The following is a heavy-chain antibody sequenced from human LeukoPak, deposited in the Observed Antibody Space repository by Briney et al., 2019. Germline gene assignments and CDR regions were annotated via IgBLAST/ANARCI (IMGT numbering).Heavy chain of an antibody. CDR3: AKDKYSSGWHYDY. D-gene: IGHD6-19*01. Sequence: GGSLRLSCAASGFTFSTYAMSWVRQAPGKGLEWVSAISGSGGSTYYADSVKGRFTISRDNSKNTLDLQMNSLRAEDTAVYYCAKDKYSSGWHYDYWGQGTQVTASS. V-gene: IGHV3-23*01. CDR1: GFTFSTYA. J-gene: IGHJ4*02. CDR2: ISGSGGST.